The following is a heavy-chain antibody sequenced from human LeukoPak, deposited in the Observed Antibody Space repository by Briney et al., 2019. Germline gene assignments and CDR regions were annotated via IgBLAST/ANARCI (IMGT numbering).Heavy chain of an antibody. V-gene: IGHV4-30-2*01. Sequence: SETLSLTCAVSVGSISSGRYSWSSIPQPPGKGLEWIGYIYHSGSTYYNPSLKSRVTISVDRSKNQFSLKLSSVTAADTAVYYCARGSGSPGRFDYWGEGTLVSVCS. D-gene: IGHD2-2*01. CDR1: VGSISSGRYS. J-gene: IGHJ4*02. CDR3: ARGSGSPGRFDY. CDR2: IYHSGST.